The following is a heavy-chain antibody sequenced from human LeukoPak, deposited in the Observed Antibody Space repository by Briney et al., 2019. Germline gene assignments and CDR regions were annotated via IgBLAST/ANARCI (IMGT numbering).Heavy chain of an antibody. V-gene: IGHV3-23*01. CDR3: SKWKAIVLVPAARSPIDY. CDR2: IIGSGVTT. J-gene: IGHJ4*02. Sequence: GGSLRLSCAASGFTFSNYGMSWVRQAPGKVLEWVSAIIGSGVTTYYADSVKGRFTISRDNSKHTLYLQMNSLRSEDTAVYYCSKWKAIVLVPAARSPIDYWGQGTLVTVSS. D-gene: IGHD2-2*01. CDR1: GFTFSNYG.